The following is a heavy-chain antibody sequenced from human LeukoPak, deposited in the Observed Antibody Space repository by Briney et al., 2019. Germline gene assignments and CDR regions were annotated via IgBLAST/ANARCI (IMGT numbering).Heavy chain of an antibody. CDR2: IYSDGNT. J-gene: IGHJ3*02. D-gene: IGHD6-19*01. V-gene: IGHV3-53*05. Sequence: GGSLRLSCAASGFTVSSNYMRWVRQAPGKGLEWVSVIYSDGNTYYADSVKGRFTISRDNSKNTLYLQMNSLRAEDTAVYYCARDRDSSGWYSAFDIWGQGTMVTVSS. CDR3: ARDRDSSGWYSAFDI. CDR1: GFTVSSNY.